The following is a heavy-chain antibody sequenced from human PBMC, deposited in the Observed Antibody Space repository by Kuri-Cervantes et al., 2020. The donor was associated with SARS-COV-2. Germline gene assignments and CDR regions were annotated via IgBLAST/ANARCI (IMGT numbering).Heavy chain of an antibody. CDR2: IIPLFGTT. CDR1: GDTVSSYS. CDR3: ARSTPFRRLVVISQGGAFDI. Sequence: SVKVSCKAIGDTVSSYSISWVRQAPGQGLEWMGGIIPLFGTTGSAQTFRGRITITADKSTNTVYMELSRLRSDDTAVYYCARSTPFRRLVVISQGGAFDIWGQGTMVTVSS. D-gene: IGHD3-22*01. J-gene: IGHJ3*02. V-gene: IGHV1-69*06.